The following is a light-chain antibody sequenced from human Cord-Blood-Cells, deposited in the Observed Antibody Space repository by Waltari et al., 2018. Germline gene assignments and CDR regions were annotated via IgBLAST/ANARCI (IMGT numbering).Light chain of an antibody. Sequence: QSALTQPASVSGSPGQSITISCTGTSSHVGGYNYVSWYQQHPGKAPKLMIYDVINRPSGVSNRFSGSKSGNTASLTISGLQAEDEADYYCSSYTSSSTWVFGGGTKLTVL. CDR2: DVI. J-gene: IGLJ3*02. V-gene: IGLV2-14*03. CDR3: SSYTSSSTWV. CDR1: SSHVGGYNY.